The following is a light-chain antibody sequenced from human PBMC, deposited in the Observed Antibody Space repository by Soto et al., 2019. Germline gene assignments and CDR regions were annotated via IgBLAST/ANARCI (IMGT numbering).Light chain of an antibody. Sequence: EIVMTQSPATLSVSPGERASLSCRASHSVSSNLAWYQQKPGQAPRLLIYGASTRATGIPARFSGSGSGTEFTLTISSLQSEDFAVYHCQQYNNWPSYTCGQGTKLEIK. CDR1: HSVSSN. V-gene: IGKV3-15*01. CDR2: GAS. J-gene: IGKJ2*01. CDR3: QQYNNWPSYT.